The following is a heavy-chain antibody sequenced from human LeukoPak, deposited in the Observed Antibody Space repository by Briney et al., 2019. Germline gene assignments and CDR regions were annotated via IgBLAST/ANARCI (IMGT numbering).Heavy chain of an antibody. Sequence: PGGSLRLSCAASGFTFSSYWMNWVRQAPGKGLEWVSGISWNSGSIGYADSVKGRFTISRDNAKNSLYLQMNSLRAEDTALYYCAKIEKRYCSSTSCYIFDYWGQGTLVTVSS. CDR1: GFTFSSYW. CDR2: ISWNSGSI. J-gene: IGHJ4*02. CDR3: AKIEKRYCSSTSCYIFDY. V-gene: IGHV3-9*01. D-gene: IGHD2-2*02.